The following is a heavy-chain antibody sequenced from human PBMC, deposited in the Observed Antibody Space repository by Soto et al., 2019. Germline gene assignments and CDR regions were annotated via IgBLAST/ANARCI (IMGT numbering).Heavy chain of an antibody. J-gene: IGHJ5*01. V-gene: IGHV4-31*03. D-gene: IGHD3-3*01. CDR1: GGSISSGGYY. Sequence: SETLSLTCTVSGGSISSGGYYWSWIRQHPGKGLEWIGYIYYSGSTYYNPSLKSRVTISVDTSKNQFSLKLSSVTAADTAVYYCARQDVLGFLAWPNWFDSWGQGTLVTVSS. CDR2: IYYSGST. CDR3: ARQDVLGFLAWPNWFDS.